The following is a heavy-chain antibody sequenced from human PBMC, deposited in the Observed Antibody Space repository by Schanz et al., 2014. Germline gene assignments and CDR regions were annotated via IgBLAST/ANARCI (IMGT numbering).Heavy chain of an antibody. D-gene: IGHD3-22*01. CDR1: GVTFSSYA. J-gene: IGHJ4*02. V-gene: IGHV3-23*04. CDR3: AKDGRLPYYGTGSDFDY. Sequence: EVRLVESGGGLVKPGGSLRLSCVASGVTFSSYAMSWVRQASGKGLEWVSRMIGSGSSVFYADSVKGRFTISRDNLKNTVYLQMNSLRAGDTAVYYCAKDGRLPYYGTGSDFDYWGQGTLVAVSS. CDR2: MIGSGSSV.